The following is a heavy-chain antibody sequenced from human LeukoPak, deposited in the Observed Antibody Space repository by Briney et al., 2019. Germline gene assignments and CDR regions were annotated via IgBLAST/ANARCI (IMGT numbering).Heavy chain of an antibody. J-gene: IGHJ6*02. D-gene: IGHD3-22*01. Sequence: PGGSLRLSCVASGFTFTTYAMSWVRQAPGKGLEWVSTISGSTGKTYYADSVKGRFTISRDNSQNTLYLQMNSLRAEDSAVYYCAKDLYYDSSGHPTYYYYGIDVWGQGTTGTVSS. CDR3: AKDLYYDSSGHPTYYYYGIDV. CDR1: GFTFTTYA. CDR2: ISGSTGKT. V-gene: IGHV3-23*01.